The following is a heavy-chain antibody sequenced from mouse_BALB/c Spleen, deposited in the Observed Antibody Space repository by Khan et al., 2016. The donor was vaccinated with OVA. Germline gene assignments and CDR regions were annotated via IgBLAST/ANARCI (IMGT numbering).Heavy chain of an antibody. Sequence: EVQLQESGPGLVKPSQSLSLTCTVTGYSITSDYAWNWIRQFPGNKLEWMGYISYSGSTTYNPSLKSRISITRDTSKNQFFLQLNSVTTEDTATYDCARGFAYWGQGTLVTVSA. CDR2: ISYSGST. V-gene: IGHV3-2*02. CDR1: GYSITSDYA. CDR3: ARGFAY. J-gene: IGHJ3*01.